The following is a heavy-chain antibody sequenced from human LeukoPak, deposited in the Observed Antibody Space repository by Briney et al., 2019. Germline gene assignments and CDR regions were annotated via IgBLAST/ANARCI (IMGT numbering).Heavy chain of an antibody. CDR3: AKGNWSSSWYFFDY. CDR1: GFTFNTYW. V-gene: IGHV3-7*03. CDR2: IKQDGSEK. J-gene: IGHJ4*02. Sequence: PGGSLRLSCAASGFTFNTYWMAWVRQAPGKGLEWVANIKQDGSEKYYVDSAKGRFTISGDNAKNSLSLQMNSLRAEDTALYYCAKGNWSSSWYFFDYWGQGTLVTVSS. D-gene: IGHD6-13*01.